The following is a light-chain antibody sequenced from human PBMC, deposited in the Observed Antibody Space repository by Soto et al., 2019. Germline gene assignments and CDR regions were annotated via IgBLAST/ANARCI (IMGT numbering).Light chain of an antibody. V-gene: IGKV2-30*02. CDR3: MQGTHWPIT. Sequence: EVVMTQSPLSLPVTLGQPAAISFMATQSLVHSDGIAYFSWFQQRPGRSPRRLIYKVSNRDSGVPARFSGSGSGTDFALKISRVEAEDVGVYYCMQGTHWPITFGQGTRLEIK. CDR1: QSLVHSDGIAY. J-gene: IGKJ5*01. CDR2: KVS.